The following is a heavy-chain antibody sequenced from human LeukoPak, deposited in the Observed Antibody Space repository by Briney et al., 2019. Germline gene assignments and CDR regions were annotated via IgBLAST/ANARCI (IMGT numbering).Heavy chain of an antibody. CDR1: GFTFSGST. D-gene: IGHD2-21*02. V-gene: IGHV3-73*01. CDR3: SRHEALPGDY. CDR2: IRTKANNYAT. Sequence: QTGRSLRLSCAASGFTFSGSTVHWVRQASGKGLDWVGHIRTKANNYATAYAASVKGRFTISRDDSKNTAYLQMNSLKIEDTAVYYCSRHEALPGDYWGQGTLVTVSS. J-gene: IGHJ4*02.